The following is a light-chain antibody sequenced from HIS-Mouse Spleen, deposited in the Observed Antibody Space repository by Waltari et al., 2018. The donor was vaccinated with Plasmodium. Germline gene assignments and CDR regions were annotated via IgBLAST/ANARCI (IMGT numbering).Light chain of an antibody. CDR2: WAT. J-gene: IGKJ1*01. CDR1: QRVLYSSNNKNY. V-gene: IGKV4-1*01. Sequence: DIVMTQSSDSLAVSLGERATIHCNSSQRVLYSSNNKNYIAWYQQKPGQPPKLLIYWATTRESGVPDRCSGSGSGTDFTLTISSLQAEDVAVYYCQQYYSTPWTFGQGTKVEIK. CDR3: QQYYSTPWT.